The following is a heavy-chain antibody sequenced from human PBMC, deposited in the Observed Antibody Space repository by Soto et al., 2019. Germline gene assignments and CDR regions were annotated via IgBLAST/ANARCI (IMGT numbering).Heavy chain of an antibody. CDR3: ARERGDFDY. CDR2: INAGNGNT. J-gene: IGHJ4*02. CDR1: GYTFTSYG. V-gene: IGHV1-3*01. Sequence: GASVKVSCKASGYTFTSYGISWVRQAPGQGLEWMGWINAGNGNTKYSQKFQGRVTITRDTSASTAYMELSSLRSEDTAVYYCARERGDFDYWGQGTLVTVSS.